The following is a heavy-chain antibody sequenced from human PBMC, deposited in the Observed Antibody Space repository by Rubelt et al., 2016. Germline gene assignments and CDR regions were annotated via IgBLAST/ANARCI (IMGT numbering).Heavy chain of an antibody. J-gene: IGHJ6*02. V-gene: IGHV1-69*10. CDR2: IIPILGIA. Sequence: SGAEVKKPGASVKVSCKASGYTFTSYGISWVQQAPGQGLEWMGGIIPILGIANYAQKFQGRVTITADKSTSTAYMELCSLRSEDTAVYYCARDGDVLRFLEWLSAEPNTAYYYYGMDVWGQGTTVTVSS. D-gene: IGHD3-3*01. CDR1: GYTFTSYG. CDR3: ARDGDVLRFLEWLSAEPNTAYYYYGMDV.